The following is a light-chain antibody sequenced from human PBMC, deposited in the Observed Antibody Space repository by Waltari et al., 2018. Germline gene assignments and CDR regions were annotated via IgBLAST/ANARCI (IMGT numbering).Light chain of an antibody. CDR2: WAS. V-gene: IGKV4-1*01. Sequence: DIVMTQSPDSLTVSLGERATLNCTSSQSVLYSNNKNYLAWYQQKAGQLPKLPIYWASSRESGVPDRCSGSWSETDFSLTISSLQAEDVAVYCCQQYYSIPCTFGQGTKVEIK. CDR1: QSVLYSNNKNY. J-gene: IGKJ1*01. CDR3: QQYYSIPCT.